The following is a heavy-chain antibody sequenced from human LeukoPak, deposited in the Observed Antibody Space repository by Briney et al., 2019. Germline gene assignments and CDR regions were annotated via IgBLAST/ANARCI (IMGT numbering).Heavy chain of an antibody. D-gene: IGHD6-13*01. CDR1: GFSFSTYW. CDR2: INQYASVR. CDR3: ARDPGSSSFDL. J-gene: IGHJ4*02. V-gene: IGHV3-7*01. Sequence: GALRLSCAASGFSFSTYWMSWVRQTPEKGLEFVANINQYASVRNYMDSLKGRCTISRDNAKKSVYLDINKLRADDAAMYYCARDPGSSSFDLWGQGALVTVSS.